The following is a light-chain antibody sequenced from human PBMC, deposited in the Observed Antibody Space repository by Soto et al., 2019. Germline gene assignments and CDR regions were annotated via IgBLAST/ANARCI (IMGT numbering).Light chain of an antibody. CDR1: QGISNY. CDR2: SAS. J-gene: IGKJ3*01. Sequence: DIQMTQSPSSLSASVGDRVTITCRASQGISNYLPWYQQKPGKVPKLLIYSASTLQSGVPSRFSGSGSGTDFTRTITGLQPEDVASYYCQRYNSAPIGPGTTVDIK. CDR3: QRYNSAP. V-gene: IGKV1-27*01.